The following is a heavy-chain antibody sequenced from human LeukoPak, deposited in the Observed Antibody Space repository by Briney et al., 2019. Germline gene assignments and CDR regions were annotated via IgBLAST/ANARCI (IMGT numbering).Heavy chain of an antibody. CDR2: IWYDGSNK. J-gene: IGHJ4*02. CDR1: GFTLSSYG. CDR3: ARVVDTAMVLDS. V-gene: IGHV3-33*01. Sequence: GRSLRLSCAASGFTLSSYGMHWVRQAPGKGREWVAVIWYDGSNKYYADSVKGRFTISRDNSKNTLYLQMNSLRAEDTAVYYCARVVDTAMVLDSWGQGTLVTVSS. D-gene: IGHD5-18*01.